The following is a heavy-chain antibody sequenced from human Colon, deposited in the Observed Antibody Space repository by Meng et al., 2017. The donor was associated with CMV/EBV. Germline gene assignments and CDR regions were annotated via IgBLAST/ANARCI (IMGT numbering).Heavy chain of an antibody. J-gene: IGHJ4*02. CDR3: TREGFDY. CDR1: GNTLSTYV. Sequence: QLVQSKTEVKKPGDSVNVSGKASGNTLSTYVISGVRQAPGQGLEWMGWISANNGNTNYGKKFQGRVTMTTDTSTNTAYMELRSLTSDDTAVYYCTREGFDYWGQGALVTVSS. CDR2: ISANNGNT. V-gene: IGHV1-18*01.